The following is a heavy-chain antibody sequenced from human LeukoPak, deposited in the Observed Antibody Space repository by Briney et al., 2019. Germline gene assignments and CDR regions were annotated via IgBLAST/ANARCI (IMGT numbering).Heavy chain of an antibody. Sequence: ASVKVSCKASGYTFTSYGISWVRQAPGQGLEWMGWISAYNGNTNYAQKLQGRVTVTTDTSTSTAYMELRSLRSDDTAVYYCARDRRYSSSWYVRLYYYYYGMDVWGQGTTVTVSS. J-gene: IGHJ6*02. V-gene: IGHV1-18*01. CDR1: GYTFTSYG. D-gene: IGHD6-13*01. CDR3: ARDRRYSSSWYVRLYYYYYGMDV. CDR2: ISAYNGNT.